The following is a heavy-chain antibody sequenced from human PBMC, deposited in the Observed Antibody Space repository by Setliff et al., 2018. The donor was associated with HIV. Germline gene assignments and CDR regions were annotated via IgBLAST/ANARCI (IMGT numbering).Heavy chain of an antibody. CDR1: GDSIGTYS. V-gene: IGHV4-4*09. CDR2: IYGGGST. Sequence: SETLSLTCAVSGDSIGTYSWHWIRQPPGKGLEWIGYIYGGGSTGYNPSLTSRVTMSADTPNNRFALKLSSVTAADTAVYYCARRAVQDGSVTSSNWFESWGQGILVTVSS. J-gene: IGHJ5*01. D-gene: IGHD2-2*01. CDR3: ARRAVQDGSVTSSNWFES.